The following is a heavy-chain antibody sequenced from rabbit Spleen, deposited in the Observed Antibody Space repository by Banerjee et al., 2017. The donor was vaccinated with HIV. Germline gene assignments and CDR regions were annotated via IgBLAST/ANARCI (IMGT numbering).Heavy chain of an antibody. J-gene: IGHJ6*01. CDR3: ARDLTGVIGWNFGW. CDR1: GFAFSSISY. V-gene: IGHV1S45*01. Sequence: QQQLEESGGGLVKPEGSLTLTCTASGFAFSSISYICWVRQAPGKGLEWIACIDAGSSGFFGATYYASWAKGRFTISKTSPTAVTLQMTSLTAADTATFFCARDLTGVIGWNFGWGGPGTLVTAS. D-gene: IGHD4-1*01. CDR2: IDAGSSGFFGAT.